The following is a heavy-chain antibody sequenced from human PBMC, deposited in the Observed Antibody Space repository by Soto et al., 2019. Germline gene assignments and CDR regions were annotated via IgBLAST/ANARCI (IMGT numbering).Heavy chain of an antibody. CDR3: VRDGTKTLRDWFDP. CDR1: GASISILC. Sequence: PSDSLSLTRTVFGASISILCWSWNRKSAGKGLEWIGRIYATGTTEYNPSLKSRVMMSVDTSKKQFSLKLRSVTAADTAVYYCVRDGTKTLRDWFDPWGQGISVTVSS. CDR2: IYATGTT. J-gene: IGHJ5*02. D-gene: IGHD1-1*01. V-gene: IGHV4-4*07.